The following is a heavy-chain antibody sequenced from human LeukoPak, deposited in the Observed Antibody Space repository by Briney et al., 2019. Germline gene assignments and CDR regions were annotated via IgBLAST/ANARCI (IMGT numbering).Heavy chain of an antibody. V-gene: IGHV1-46*01. J-gene: IGHJ4*02. CDR2: INPRGGST. Sequence: ASVKVSCKASGYTFTSYYMHWVRQAPGQGLEWMGVINPRGGSTSYAQKFQGRVTMTRDMSTSTVYMELSSLRSEDTAVYYCARAFDGSGSYYKAPYYFDYWGQGTLVTVSS. CDR1: GYTFTSYY. CDR3: ARAFDGSGSYYKAPYYFDY. D-gene: IGHD3-10*01.